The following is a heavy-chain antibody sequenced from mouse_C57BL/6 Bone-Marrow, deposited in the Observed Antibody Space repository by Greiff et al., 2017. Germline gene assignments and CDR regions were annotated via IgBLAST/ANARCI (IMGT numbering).Heavy chain of an antibody. CDR1: GYSITSGYY. Sequence: EVKLVESGPGLVKPSQSLSLTCSVTGYSITSGYYWNWIRQFPGNKLEWMGYISYDGSNNYNPSLKNRISITRDTSKNQFFLKLNSVTTEDTATYYCARAPLYDGKFAYWGQGTLVTVSA. V-gene: IGHV3-6*01. CDR3: ARAPLYDGKFAY. CDR2: ISYDGSN. J-gene: IGHJ3*01. D-gene: IGHD2-3*01.